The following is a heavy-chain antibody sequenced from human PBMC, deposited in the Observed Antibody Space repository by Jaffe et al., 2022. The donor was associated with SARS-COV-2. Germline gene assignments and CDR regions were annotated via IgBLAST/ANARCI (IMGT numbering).Heavy chain of an antibody. CDR1: GGSFSGYY. J-gene: IGHJ1*01. CDR2: INHSGST. D-gene: IGHD6-13*01. V-gene: IGHV4-34*01. CDR3: ARTAAAAGKNYFQL. Sequence: QVQLQQWGAGLLKPSETLSLTCGVYGGSFSGYYWSWIRQPPGKGLEWIGEINHSGSTNYNPSLKSRVTISLVDMSNNQFSLKLTSVTAADTAVYFCARTAAAAGKNYFQLWGQGTLVTVSS.